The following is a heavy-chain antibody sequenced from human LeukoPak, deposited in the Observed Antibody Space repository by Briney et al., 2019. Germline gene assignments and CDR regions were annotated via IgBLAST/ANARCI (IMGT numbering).Heavy chain of an antibody. Sequence: PGGSLRLSCAASGFTFSSYAMSWVRQAPGKGLEWVSAISGSGGSTYYADSVKGRFTISRDNSKNTLYLQMNSLRTEDTAVYYCAKVSPPFRVGIWFGELSFDYWGQGTLVTVSS. CDR2: ISGSGGST. CDR3: AKVSPPFRVGIWFGELSFDY. D-gene: IGHD3-10*01. CDR1: GFTFSSYA. J-gene: IGHJ4*02. V-gene: IGHV3-23*01.